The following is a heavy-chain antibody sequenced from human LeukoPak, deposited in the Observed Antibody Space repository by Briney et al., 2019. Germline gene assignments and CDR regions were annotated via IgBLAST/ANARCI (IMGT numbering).Heavy chain of an antibody. CDR3: ARDSSRLTMVRGGIIAPGKYMDV. J-gene: IGHJ6*03. CDR2: ISRSSRYI. V-gene: IGHV3-21*01. CDR1: GFTFSSYS. D-gene: IGHD3-10*01. Sequence: GESLRPSCVAAGFTFSSYSMNWVRQAAGKGLGWVSSISRSSRYIYYAGSRKGRFTISRDNAKNSLYLQLNSLRAEDTAVYYCARDSSRLTMVRGGIIAPGKYMDVWGKGTTVTVSS.